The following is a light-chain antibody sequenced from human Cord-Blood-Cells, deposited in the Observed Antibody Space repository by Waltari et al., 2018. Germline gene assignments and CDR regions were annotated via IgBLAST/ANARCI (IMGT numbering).Light chain of an antibody. CDR3: CSYAGSSTYV. V-gene: IGLV2-23*02. J-gene: IGLJ1*01. CDR2: EVS. CDR1: SSDVGSYNL. Sequence: QSALTQPASVSGSPGQSITISCTGTSSDVGSYNLVSWYQQHPGKAPKLMIYEVSKRTLVGSNRFSGSKSGNTASLTISGLQAEDEADYYCCSYAGSSTYVFGTGTKVTVL.